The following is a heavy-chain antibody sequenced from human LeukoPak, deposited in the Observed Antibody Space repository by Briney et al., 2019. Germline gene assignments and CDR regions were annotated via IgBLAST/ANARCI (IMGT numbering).Heavy chain of an antibody. CDR1: GFTPDDYA. CDR2: ISWNSGSI. D-gene: IGHD3-9*01. CDR3: AKGRDILTGLYNPGFDY. Sequence: GRSLRLSCAASGFTPDDYATHWVRQAPGKGREWVSSISWNSGSIAYADSVRGRFTICRDNATNSLYLQMNSLRAEDMALYYCAKGRDILTGLYNPGFDYWGQGSLVTVSA. J-gene: IGHJ4*02. V-gene: IGHV3-9*02.